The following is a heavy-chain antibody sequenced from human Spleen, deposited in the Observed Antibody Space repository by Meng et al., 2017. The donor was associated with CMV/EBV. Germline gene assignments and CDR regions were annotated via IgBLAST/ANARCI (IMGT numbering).Heavy chain of an antibody. D-gene: IGHD3-10*01. Sequence: GESLKISCAASGFILNSYPMYWVRQAPGKGLEWVSVIYSGGSSTYYADSVKGRFTISRDNSNNALNLQTNSLRAVDSAVYYCAKCGYYGAGIYYAYCFDYWGQGTLVTVSS. CDR3: AKCGYYGAGIYYAYCFDY. CDR1: GFILNSYP. CDR2: IYSGGSST. J-gene: IGHJ4*02. V-gene: IGHV3-23*03.